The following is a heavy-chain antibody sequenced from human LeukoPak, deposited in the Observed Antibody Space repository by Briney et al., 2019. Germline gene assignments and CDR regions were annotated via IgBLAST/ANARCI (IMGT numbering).Heavy chain of an antibody. V-gene: IGHV3-48*04. CDR2: IISSSSTI. J-gene: IGHJ4*02. CDR1: GFTFSSYS. Sequence: GGSLRLSCAASGFTFSSYSMNWVRRAPGKGLEWVSYIISSSSTIYYADSVKGRFTISRDNAKNSLYLQMNSLRAEDTAVYYCASRWLRFPHFDYWGQGTLVTVSS. D-gene: IGHD5-12*01. CDR3: ASRWLRFPHFDY.